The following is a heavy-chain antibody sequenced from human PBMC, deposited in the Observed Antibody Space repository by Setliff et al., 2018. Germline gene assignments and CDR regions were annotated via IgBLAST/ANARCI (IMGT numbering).Heavy chain of an antibody. CDR3: ARDGISWLMWFDP. V-gene: IGHV1-2*02. D-gene: IGHD3-16*01. Sequence: ASVQVSCKASGYSFTDYYVHWVRQVPGRGLEWMGWINPKSGGTRYAQKFQGRVTMTRDTSISTAYMELSSLRSDDTAVYYCARDGISWLMWFDPWGQGTLVTVSS. CDR1: GYSFTDYY. CDR2: INPKSGGT. J-gene: IGHJ5*02.